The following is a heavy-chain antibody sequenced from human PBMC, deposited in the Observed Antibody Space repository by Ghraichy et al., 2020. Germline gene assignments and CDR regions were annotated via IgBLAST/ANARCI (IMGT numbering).Heavy chain of an antibody. CDR3: ARHSGSYYYGSGSYYSNWFDP. Sequence: GSLSLTCTVSGASISHTYYWAWIRQPPGKGLEWIGSFYYGGTTYYNPSLESRITISVDTSNNQFSLKLNSVTASDTAVYYCARHSGSYYYGSGSYYSNWFDPWGQGTLVTVSS. CDR1: GASISHTYY. D-gene: IGHD3-10*01. V-gene: IGHV4-39*01. J-gene: IGHJ5*02. CDR2: FYYGGTT.